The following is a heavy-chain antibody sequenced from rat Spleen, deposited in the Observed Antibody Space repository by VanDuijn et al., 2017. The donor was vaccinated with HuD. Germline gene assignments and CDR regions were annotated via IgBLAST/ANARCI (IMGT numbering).Heavy chain of an antibody. Sequence: EVQLVESGGGLVQPGRSLKLSCAASGFTFRNYDMAWVRQAPTKGLEWVASISSDGGRIYYRDSVKGRFIISRDNAKSSLYLQMDSLRSEDTATYYCTTSTTVLYWYFDFWGPGTMVTVSS. V-gene: IGHV5-20*01. CDR2: ISSDGGRI. CDR3: TTSTTVLYWYFDF. J-gene: IGHJ1*01. D-gene: IGHD1-1*01. CDR1: GFTFRNYD.